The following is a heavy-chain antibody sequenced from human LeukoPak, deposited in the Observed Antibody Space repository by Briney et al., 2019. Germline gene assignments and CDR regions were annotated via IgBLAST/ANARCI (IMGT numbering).Heavy chain of an antibody. CDR2: IYSGGST. Sequence: GGSLRLSCAASGFTVSSTYMSWVRQAPGKGLECVSVIYSGGSTYYADSVKGRFTVSRDNSKNTLYLQMNSLRAEDTAVYYCARDCGGAVCSRSHWYFYLCGRGSLVTVSS. D-gene: IGHD2-15*01. CDR3: ARDCGGAVCSRSHWYFYL. V-gene: IGHV3-53*01. J-gene: IGHJ2*01. CDR1: GFTVSSTY.